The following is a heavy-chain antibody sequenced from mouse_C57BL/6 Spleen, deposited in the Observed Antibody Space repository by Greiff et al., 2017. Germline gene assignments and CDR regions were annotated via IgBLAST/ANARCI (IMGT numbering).Heavy chain of an antibody. CDR2: IDPSDSYT. D-gene: IGHD4-1*01. V-gene: IGHV1-69*01. CDR1: GYTFTSYW. J-gene: IGHJ2*01. CDR3: ARANCADY. Sequence: QVHVKQPGPELVMPGASVKLSCKASGYTFTSYWMHWVKQRPGQGLEWIGEIDPSDSYTNYNQKFKGKSTLTVDKSSSTAYRQLSSLSSEDSAVYYCARANCADYWGQGTTRTVSS.